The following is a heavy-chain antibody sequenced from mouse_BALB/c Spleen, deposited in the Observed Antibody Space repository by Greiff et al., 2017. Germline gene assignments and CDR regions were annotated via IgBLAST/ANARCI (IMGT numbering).Heavy chain of an antibody. V-gene: IGHV5-17*02. CDR1: GFTFSSFG. CDR3: ARSGYDYWYFDV. D-gene: IGHD2-2*01. CDR2: ISSGSSTI. J-gene: IGHJ1*01. Sequence: VQLKESGGGLVQPGGSRKLSCAASGFTFSSFGMHWVRQAPEKGLEWVAYISSGSSTIYYADTVKGRFTISRDNPKNTLFLQMTSLRSEDTAMYYCARSGYDYWYFDVWGAGTTVTVSS.